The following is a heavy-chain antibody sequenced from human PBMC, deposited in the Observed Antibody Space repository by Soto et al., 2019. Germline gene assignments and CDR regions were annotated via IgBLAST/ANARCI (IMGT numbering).Heavy chain of an antibody. CDR2: ISGSGSPI. CDR3: AREQGIWHWLALDY. Sequence: GESLKISCAASGFTFSRYSMNWVRQAPGKGLEWVSYISGSGSPIYSADSVKGRFTISRDNAKNSLYLQMNSLRAEDTAVYYCAREQGIWHWLALDYWGQGTLVTVSS. J-gene: IGHJ4*02. D-gene: IGHD6-19*01. CDR1: GFTFSRYS. V-gene: IGHV3-48*01.